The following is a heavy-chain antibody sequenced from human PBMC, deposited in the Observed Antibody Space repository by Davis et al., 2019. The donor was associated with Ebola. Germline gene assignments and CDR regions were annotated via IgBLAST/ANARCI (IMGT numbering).Heavy chain of an antibody. CDR2: INRGGGT. J-gene: IGHJ4*02. CDR1: GASFSGYY. Sequence: SETLSLTCAVYGASFSGYYWSWIRQPPGKGPEWTGEINRGGGTNYNPSLKSRVTISVGTSKNHFSLKLSSVTAADTAVYYCARQIHTYYYDSSGYYIRSLFDYWGQGTLVTVSS. CDR3: ARQIHTYYYDSSGYYIRSLFDY. V-gene: IGHV4-34*01. D-gene: IGHD3-22*01.